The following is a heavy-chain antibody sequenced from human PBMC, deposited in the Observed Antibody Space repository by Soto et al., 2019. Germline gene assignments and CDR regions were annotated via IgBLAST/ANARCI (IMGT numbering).Heavy chain of an antibody. V-gene: IGHV1-3*01. CDR2: INAGNGNT. CDR1: GNTVPNYA. D-gene: IGHD2-15*01. J-gene: IGHJ4*02. CDR3: ARDLGGWPDY. Sequence: GASVNVSCKASGNTVPNYAIHWVRQAPGQRLEWMGWINAGNGNTKYSQKFQGRVTITRDTSASTAYMELSSLRSEDTAVYYCARDLGGWPDYWGQGTLVTVSS.